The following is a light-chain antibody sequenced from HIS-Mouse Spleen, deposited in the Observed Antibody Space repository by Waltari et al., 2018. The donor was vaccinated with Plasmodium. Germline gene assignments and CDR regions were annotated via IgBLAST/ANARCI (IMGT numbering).Light chain of an antibody. Sequence: DIQMTQSPSSLSASVGDRVTITCQASQDISNYLNWYQQKPGQAPKLLIYDASNLETGVPSRFSGSGSGTDFTFSISSLQQEDIATYYCQQYDNLPPLFTFGPGTKVDIK. V-gene: IGKV1-33*01. J-gene: IGKJ3*01. CDR2: DAS. CDR1: QDISNY. CDR3: QQYDNLPPLFT.